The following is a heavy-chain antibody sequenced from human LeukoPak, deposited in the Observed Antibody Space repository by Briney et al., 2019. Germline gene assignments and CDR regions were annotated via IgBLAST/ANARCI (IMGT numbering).Heavy chain of an antibody. CDR3: AKDPHSPYYYDSSGYYPY. CDR1: GFTFSSYS. CDR2: ISGSGGST. Sequence: GGSLRLSCAASGFTFSSYSMSWVRQAPGKGLEWVSAISGSGGSTYYADSVKGRFTISRDNSKNTLYLQMNSLRAEDTAVYYCAKDPHSPYYYDSSGYYPYWGQGTLVTVSS. J-gene: IGHJ4*02. V-gene: IGHV3-23*01. D-gene: IGHD3-22*01.